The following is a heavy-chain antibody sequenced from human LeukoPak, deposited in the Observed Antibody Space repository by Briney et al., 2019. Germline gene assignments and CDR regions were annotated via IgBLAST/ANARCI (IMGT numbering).Heavy chain of an antibody. J-gene: IGHJ6*04. CDR2: INTDESST. D-gene: IGHD3-3*01. CDR1: GFTFSSYW. CDR3: ARAEMSLRSLDV. V-gene: IGHV3-74*01. Sequence: GGSLRLSCAASGFTFSSYWMHWVRQAPGKGLVWVSRINTDESSTSYADSVKGRFTISRDNAKNTLYLQMNSLRAEDTAVYYCARAEMSLRSLDVWGKGTTVTVSS.